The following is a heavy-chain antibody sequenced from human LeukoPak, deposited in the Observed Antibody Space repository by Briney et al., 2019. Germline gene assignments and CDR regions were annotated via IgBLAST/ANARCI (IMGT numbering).Heavy chain of an antibody. CDR1: GFTFSSYG. D-gene: IGHD3-16*02. Sequence: GGSLRLSCAASGFTFSSYGMHWVRQAPGKGLEWVAVISYDGSNKYYADSAKGRFTTSRDNSRNTLYLQMNSLTAEDTAVFYCAKDGVILAPGVYWYMDVWGRGTTVTVSS. J-gene: IGHJ6*03. V-gene: IGHV3-30*18. CDR2: ISYDGSNK. CDR3: AKDGVILAPGVYWYMDV.